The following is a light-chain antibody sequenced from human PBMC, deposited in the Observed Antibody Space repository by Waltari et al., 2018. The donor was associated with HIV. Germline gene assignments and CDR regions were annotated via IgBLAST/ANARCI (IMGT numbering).Light chain of an antibody. CDR3: QQYNSWPPAWT. V-gene: IGKV3-15*01. J-gene: IGKJ1*01. Sequence: EIVMTQSPATLSVSPGDRATLSCRASQSVSSNLAWYQQRPGQAPRLLIFGASPRATGIPARFSGSGSVTEFSLTISSLQSEDFAVYYCQQYNSWPPAWTFGQGTNVEIK. CDR2: GAS. CDR1: QSVSSN.